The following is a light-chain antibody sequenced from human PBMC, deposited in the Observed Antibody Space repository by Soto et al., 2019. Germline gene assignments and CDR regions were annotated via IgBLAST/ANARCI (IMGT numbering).Light chain of an antibody. V-gene: IGLV6-57*02. Sequence: NFMLTQPHSVSESPGKTVTISCTGSSGSIASNYVQWYQQRPGSAPTTVIYEDNQRPSGVPNRFSCSIDSSSNSASLTISGLKTEDEADYYCQSYDSSNQVVFGGGTKVTVL. CDR2: EDN. CDR3: QSYDSSNQVV. J-gene: IGLJ2*01. CDR1: SGSIASNY.